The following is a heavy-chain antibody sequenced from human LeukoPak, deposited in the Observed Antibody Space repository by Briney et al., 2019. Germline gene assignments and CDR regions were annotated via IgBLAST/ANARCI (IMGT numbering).Heavy chain of an antibody. J-gene: IGHJ6*03. V-gene: IGHV4-61*02. CDR1: GGSISSGSYY. CDR2: IYTSGST. CDR3: ATATGVKNYYFYMDV. Sequence: SETLSLTCTVSGGSISSGSYYWSWIRQPAGKGLEWIGRIYTSGSTNYNPSLKSRVTISVDTSKNQSSLKLSSVTAADTAVYYCATATGVKNYYFYMDVWGRGTTVTVSS. D-gene: IGHD3-10*01.